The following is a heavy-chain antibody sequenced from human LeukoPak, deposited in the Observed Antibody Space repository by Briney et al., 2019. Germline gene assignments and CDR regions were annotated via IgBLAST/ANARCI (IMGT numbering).Heavy chain of an antibody. Sequence: PGGSLRLSCAASGFTFSSYGMSWVRQAPGKGLEWVGRIKSKTDGGTTDYAAPVKGRFTISRDDSKNTLYLQMNSLKTEDTAVYYCTTDPIPSSPYYYYGMDVWGQGTTVTVSS. CDR3: TTDPIPSSPYYYYGMDV. J-gene: IGHJ6*02. CDR2: IKSKTDGGTT. V-gene: IGHV3-15*01. CDR1: GFTFSSYG.